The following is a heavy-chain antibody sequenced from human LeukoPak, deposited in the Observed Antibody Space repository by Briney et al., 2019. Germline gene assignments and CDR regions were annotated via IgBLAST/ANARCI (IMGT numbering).Heavy chain of an antibody. CDR2: INSGGDDT. Sequence: GGSLRLSCAASGFTFSTYWMHWVRQAPGKGLVWVSLINSGGDDTRYADSVKGRFTISRDDAKNTLYLQMNSLRAEDTAVYYCARRIGYSSGHSAVYYFDYWGQGTLVTVSS. CDR3: ARRIGYSSGHSAVYYFDY. D-gene: IGHD6-19*01. J-gene: IGHJ4*02. V-gene: IGHV3-74*01. CDR1: GFTFSTYW.